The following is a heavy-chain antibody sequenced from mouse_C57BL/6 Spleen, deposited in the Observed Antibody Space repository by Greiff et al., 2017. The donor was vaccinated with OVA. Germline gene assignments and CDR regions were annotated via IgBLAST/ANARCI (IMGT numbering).Heavy chain of an antibody. CDR2: IHPNSGST. CDR3: AYYYGSSGFAY. CDR1: GYTFTSYW. D-gene: IGHD1-1*01. Sequence: QVQLQQSGAELARPGASVKMSCKASGYTFTSYWMHWVKQRPGQGLEWIGMIHPNSGSTNYNEKFKSKATLTVDKSSSTAYMQLSSLTSEDSAVYYCAYYYGSSGFAYWGQGTLVTVSA. J-gene: IGHJ3*01. V-gene: IGHV1-64*01.